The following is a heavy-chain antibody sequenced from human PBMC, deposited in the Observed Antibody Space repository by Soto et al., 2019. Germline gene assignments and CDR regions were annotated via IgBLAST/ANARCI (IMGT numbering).Heavy chain of an antibody. D-gene: IGHD5-18*01. Sequence: QVQLQESGPGLVKPSQTLSLTCTVSGDSISSNTNYWSWIRQPPGEGLEWIGFISYSGTTSYSPSLKSRVAISLDTSKNQFSLSLSSVTATDTAVYYCARGRGYSYGLDPWGQGTLVTGSS. CDR2: ISYSGTT. CDR1: GDSISSNTNY. CDR3: ARGRGYSYGLDP. V-gene: IGHV4-30-4*01. J-gene: IGHJ5*02.